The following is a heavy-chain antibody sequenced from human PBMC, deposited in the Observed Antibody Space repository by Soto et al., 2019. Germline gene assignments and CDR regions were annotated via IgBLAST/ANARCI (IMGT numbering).Heavy chain of an antibody. D-gene: IGHD6-25*01. J-gene: IGHJ6*02. V-gene: IGHV4-59*08. Sequence: SETPSLTCTVSGGSISSYYWSWIRQPPGKGLEWIGYIHYSGSTNYNPSLKSRVTISVDTSKNQVSLKLSSVTAADTAMYFCARQVSSAWPPYYYDMDVWGQGTTVT. CDR1: GGSISSYY. CDR2: IHYSGST. CDR3: ARQVSSAWPPYYYDMDV.